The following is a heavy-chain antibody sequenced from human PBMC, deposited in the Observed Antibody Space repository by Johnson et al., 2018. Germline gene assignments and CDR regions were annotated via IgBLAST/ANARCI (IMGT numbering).Heavy chain of an antibody. CDR2: IGTAGDT. J-gene: IGHJ6*02. Sequence: VQLVQSGGGVVQPGRSLRLSCAASGFTFSSYDMHWVRQATGKGLEWVSAIGTAGDTYYPGSVKGRFTISRENAKNSLYLQMNSLRADDTAVYYCARRNGPYYYDGMDVWGQGTTVTVSS. V-gene: IGHV3-13*01. D-gene: IGHD1-1*01. CDR3: ARRNGPYYYDGMDV. CDR1: GFTFSSYD.